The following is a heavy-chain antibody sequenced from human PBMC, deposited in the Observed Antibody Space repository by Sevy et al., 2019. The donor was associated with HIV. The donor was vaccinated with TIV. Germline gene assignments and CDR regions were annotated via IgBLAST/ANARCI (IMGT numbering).Heavy chain of an antibody. J-gene: IGHJ4*02. CDR2: TPTTGIST. V-gene: IGHV3-23*01. D-gene: IGHD3-10*01. Sequence: GGSLKLSCAASGFSFDNHAMMWFRQPPGKGLEWVSTTPTTGISTFYANSVRGRFIISRDNSKSTLYLEMNSLRVEDTALYYCARGWPIYLWGQGTLVTVSS. CDR3: ARGWPIYL. CDR1: GFSFDNHA.